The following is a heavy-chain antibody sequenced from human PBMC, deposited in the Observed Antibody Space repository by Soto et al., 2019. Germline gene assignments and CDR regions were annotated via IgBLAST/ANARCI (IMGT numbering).Heavy chain of an antibody. CDR1: GGTFSSYA. D-gene: IGHD2-15*01. Sequence: VAPVKVSCKASGGTFSSYAISWVRQAPGQGLEWMGGIIPIFGTAKYSQKFQGRVTITRDTSASTAYMELSSLRSEDTAVYYCARDLGGWPDYWGQGTLVTVSP. J-gene: IGHJ4*02. CDR2: IIPIFGTA. CDR3: ARDLGGWPDY. V-gene: IGHV1-69*05.